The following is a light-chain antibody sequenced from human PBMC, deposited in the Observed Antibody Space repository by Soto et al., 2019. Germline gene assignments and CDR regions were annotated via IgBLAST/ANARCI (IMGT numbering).Light chain of an antibody. Sequence: QSALTQPASVSGSPGRSITIPCTGTISDVGGYNYVSWYQQHPGRAPKLMIYEVTNRPSGVSNRFSGSKSGNTASLTISGLQAEAEADYYCSSYTSSSTQVFGSGTKVTVL. V-gene: IGLV2-14*03. CDR2: EVT. CDR3: SSYTSSSTQV. J-gene: IGLJ1*01. CDR1: ISDVGGYNY.